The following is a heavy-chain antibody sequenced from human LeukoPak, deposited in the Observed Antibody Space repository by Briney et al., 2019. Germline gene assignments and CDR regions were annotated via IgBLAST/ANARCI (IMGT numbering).Heavy chain of an antibody. D-gene: IGHD4-17*01. J-gene: IGHJ4*02. CDR2: ITAYNGNR. CDR1: GYTFNSYG. V-gene: IGHV1-18*01. Sequence: GASVKVSCKASGYTFNSYGVSWVRQAPGQGPEWMGWITAYNGNRNYAQKFQGRVTMTTDTSTSTVCMELRSLRSDDTAVYYCARGGMTTAMDYWGQGTLVTVSS. CDR3: ARGGMTTAMDY.